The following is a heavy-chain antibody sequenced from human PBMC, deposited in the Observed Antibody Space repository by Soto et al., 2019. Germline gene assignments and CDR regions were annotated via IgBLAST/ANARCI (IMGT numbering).Heavy chain of an antibody. V-gene: IGHV3-15*07. CDR3: TTRRYNWNSYIDY. CDR2: IESKTDGGTT. J-gene: IGHJ4*02. CDR1: GLVFTNAQ. Sequence: GGSLRLSCAASGLVFTNAQMHWVRQAPGKGLEWVALIESKTDGGTTDYAAPVKGRFTISRDDSKNTLYLQMNSLKTEDTAVYYCTTRRYNWNSYIDYWGQGTLVTVSS. D-gene: IGHD1-7*01.